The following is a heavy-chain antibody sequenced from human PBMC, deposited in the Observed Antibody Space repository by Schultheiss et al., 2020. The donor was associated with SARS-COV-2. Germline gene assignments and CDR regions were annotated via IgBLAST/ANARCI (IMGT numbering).Heavy chain of an antibody. CDR1: GFSLTTSGMS. J-gene: IGHJ6*02. V-gene: IGHV2-70*01. D-gene: IGHD5-12*01. CDR3: ARIIVAGYGMDV. CDR2: IDWADDT. Sequence: SGPTLVKPTQTLTLTCTFSGFSLTTSGMSVSWIRQPPGKALEWLGLIDWADDTYYSTSLKTRLTISKDTSKNQVVLRMTNMDPTDAGTYYCARIIVAGYGMDVWGRGTTVTVSS.